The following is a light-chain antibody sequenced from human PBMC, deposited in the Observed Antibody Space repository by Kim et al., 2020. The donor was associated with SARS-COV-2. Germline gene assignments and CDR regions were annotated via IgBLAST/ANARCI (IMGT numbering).Light chain of an antibody. CDR2: RND. V-gene: IGLV1-44*01. J-gene: IGLJ2*01. CDR1: SSNIGGNT. CDR3: AAWDDSLKGVV. Sequence: ELTQPPSASGTPGQRVTISCTGSSSNIGGNTVTWYQHLPGMAPKVLIHRNDERPSGVPDRFSGSKSGTSASLAISGLQSEDEADYHCAAWDDSLKGVVFGGGTKLTVL.